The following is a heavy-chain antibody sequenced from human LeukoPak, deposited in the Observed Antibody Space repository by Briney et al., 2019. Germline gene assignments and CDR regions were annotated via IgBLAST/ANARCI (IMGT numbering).Heavy chain of an antibody. V-gene: IGHV3-48*03. CDR1: GFTFSSYE. Sequence: SGGSLRLSCAASGFTFSSYEMKWVRQAPGKGREWVSYISSSGSTIYSADSMKGRFTISRDNAKNSLYLQMNSLRAEDTAVYYCASGAAANAQYYFDYWGQGTLVTVSS. CDR3: ASGAAANAQYYFDY. J-gene: IGHJ4*02. CDR2: ISSSGSTI. D-gene: IGHD6-13*01.